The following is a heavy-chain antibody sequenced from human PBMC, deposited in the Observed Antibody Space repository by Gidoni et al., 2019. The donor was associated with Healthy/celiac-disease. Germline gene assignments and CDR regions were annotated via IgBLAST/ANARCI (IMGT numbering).Heavy chain of an antibody. D-gene: IGHD5-18*01. CDR1: GGSISSYY. V-gene: IGHV4-59*01. J-gene: IGHJ5*02. CDR3: ARDVPYSYGPGDWFDP. Sequence: QVQLQESGPGLVKPSETLSLTCTVPGGSISSYYWSWIRQPPGKGLEWIGYIYYSGSTNYNPSLKSRVTISVDTSKNQFSLKLSSVTAADTAVYYCARDVPYSYGPGDWFDPWGQGTLVTVSS. CDR2: IYYSGST.